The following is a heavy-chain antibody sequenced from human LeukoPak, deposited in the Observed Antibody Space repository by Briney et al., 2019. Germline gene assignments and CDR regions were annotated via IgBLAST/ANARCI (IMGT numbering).Heavy chain of an antibody. CDR3: AKRNYASAFDI. CDR1: GFIFSSYA. CDR2: ISGSAGST. D-gene: IGHD1-7*01. V-gene: IGHV3-23*01. J-gene: IGHJ3*02. Sequence: GGSLRLSCAASGFIFSSYAMSWVRQAPGKGLEWVSLISGSAGSTYYADSVKGRFTISRDNSKNTLYLQMNSLRAEDTAVYYCAKRNYASAFDIWGQGTMVTVSS.